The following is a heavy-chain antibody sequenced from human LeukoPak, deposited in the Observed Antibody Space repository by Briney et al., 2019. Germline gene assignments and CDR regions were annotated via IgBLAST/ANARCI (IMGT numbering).Heavy chain of an antibody. CDR3: ARLMVGQAGVGATHFDY. CDR2: IRHDGTEK. D-gene: IGHD1-26*01. Sequence: GGSLRLSCVVSGFTFSTYGMHWVRQAPGKGLEWLTFIRHDGTEKYSADFVKGRFTISRDNSRNTLYLQVNSLGPEDTAVYYCARLMVGQAGVGATHFDYWGQGTLVSVSS. J-gene: IGHJ4*02. V-gene: IGHV3-30*02. CDR1: GFTFSTYG.